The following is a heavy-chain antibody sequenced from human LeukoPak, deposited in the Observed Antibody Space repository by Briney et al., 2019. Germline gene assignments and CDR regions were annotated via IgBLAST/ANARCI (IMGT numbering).Heavy chain of an antibody. D-gene: IGHD5-12*01. CDR1: GGTFSSYA. J-gene: IGHJ6*02. CDR2: IIPILGIA. CDR3: ARAYRVATTSYYYYGMDV. Sequence: SVTVSCKASGGTFSSYAISWVRQAPGQGLEWMGRIIPILGIANYAQKFQGRVTITADKSTGTAYMELSSLRSEATAVYYCARAYRVATTSYYYYGMDVWGQGTTVTVSS. V-gene: IGHV1-69*04.